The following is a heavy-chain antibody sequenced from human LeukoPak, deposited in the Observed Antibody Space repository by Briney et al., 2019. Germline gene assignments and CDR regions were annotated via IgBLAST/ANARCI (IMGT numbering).Heavy chain of an antibody. Sequence: PGGSLRLSCAASGFTFSNYWMTWVRQAPGKGLEWVANIKEDGSEKDYVDSVKGRFTISRDNSKNTLYLQMNSLRAEDTAVYYCARGGPRYCSSTSCFFDYWGQGTLVTVSS. CDR2: IKEDGSEK. V-gene: IGHV3-7*01. D-gene: IGHD2-2*01. J-gene: IGHJ4*02. CDR1: GFTFSNYW. CDR3: ARGGPRYCSSTSCFFDY.